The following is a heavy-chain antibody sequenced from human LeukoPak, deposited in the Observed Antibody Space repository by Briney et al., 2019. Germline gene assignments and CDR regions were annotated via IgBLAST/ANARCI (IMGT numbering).Heavy chain of an antibody. CDR3: ARHGVVTDYYYYYYMDV. Sequence: SETLSLTCTVSGGSISSSSYYWGWICQPPGKGLEWIGSIYYSGSTYHNPSLKSRVTISVDTSKNQFSLKLSSVTAADTAVYYCARHGVVTDYYYYYYMDVWGKGTTVTVSS. D-gene: IGHD3-3*01. CDR1: GGSISSSSYY. J-gene: IGHJ6*03. CDR2: IYYSGST. V-gene: IGHV4-39*01.